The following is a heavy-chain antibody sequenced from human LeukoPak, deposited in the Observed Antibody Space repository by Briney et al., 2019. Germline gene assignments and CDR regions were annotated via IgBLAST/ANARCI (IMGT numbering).Heavy chain of an antibody. V-gene: IGHV3-30-3*01. Sequence: GGSLRLSCAASGFTFSSYAMHWVRQAPGKGLEWVAVISYDGSNKYYADSVKGRFTISRDNSKNTPYLQMNSLRAEDTAVYYCARESLSTWIQLWLEGWGQGTLVTVSS. CDR1: GFTFSSYA. CDR3: ARESLSTWIQLWLEG. D-gene: IGHD5-18*01. CDR2: ISYDGSNK. J-gene: IGHJ4*02.